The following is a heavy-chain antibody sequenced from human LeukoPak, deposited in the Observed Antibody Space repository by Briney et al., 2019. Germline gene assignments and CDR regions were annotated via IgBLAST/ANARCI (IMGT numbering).Heavy chain of an antibody. J-gene: IGHJ4*02. Sequence: PGGSLRLSCAASGFTFSSYSMNWVRQAPGKGLEWVSSISSSSSYIHYADSVKGRFTISRDNAKNFLYLQMNSLRAEDTAVYYCARTYYDILTGYNPYFDYWGQGILVTVSS. D-gene: IGHD3-9*01. V-gene: IGHV3-21*01. CDR3: ARTYYDILTGYNPYFDY. CDR1: GFTFSSYS. CDR2: ISSSSSYI.